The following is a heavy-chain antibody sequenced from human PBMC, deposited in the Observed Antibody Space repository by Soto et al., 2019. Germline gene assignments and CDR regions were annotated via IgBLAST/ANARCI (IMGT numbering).Heavy chain of an antibody. J-gene: IGHJ4*02. V-gene: IGHV3-9*01. Sequence: GGSLRLSCAASGFTFDDYAMHWVRQAPGKGLEWVSGISWNSGSIGYADSVKGRFTISRDNAKNSLYLQMNSLRAEDTALYYCAKDIGPGAPTVTTPDYWGQGTLVTVSS. CDR2: ISWNSGSI. CDR1: GFTFDDYA. CDR3: AKDIGPGAPTVTTPDY. D-gene: IGHD4-17*01.